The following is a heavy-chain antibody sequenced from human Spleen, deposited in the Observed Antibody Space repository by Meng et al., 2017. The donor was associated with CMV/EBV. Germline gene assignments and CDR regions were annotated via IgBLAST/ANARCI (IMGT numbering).Heavy chain of an antibody. D-gene: IGHD2-2*01. V-gene: IGHV3-33*03. Sequence: GESLKISCAASGFTFSSYGMHWVRQAPGKGLEWVAVIWYDGSNKYYADSVKGRFTISRDNAKNSLYLQMNSLRAEDTAVYYCAGGPVGYCSSTSCYYYYYGMDVWGQGTTVTVSS. CDR3: AGGPVGYCSSTSCYYYYYGMDV. CDR2: IWYDGSNK. CDR1: GFTFSSYG. J-gene: IGHJ6*02.